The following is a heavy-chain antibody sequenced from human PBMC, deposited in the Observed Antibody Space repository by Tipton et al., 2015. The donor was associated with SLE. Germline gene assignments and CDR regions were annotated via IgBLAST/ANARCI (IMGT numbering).Heavy chain of an antibody. V-gene: IGHV4-59*11. Sequence: TLSLTCTVSGASISSHYWGWIRQSPGKGLEWIGYIYYSGSTNYNPSLKSRLTISVDTSKNQFSLRLNSVTAADTAVYYCARDPNFGDPGTFDYWGQGTLVTVSS. CDR3: ARDPNFGDPGTFDY. J-gene: IGHJ4*02. CDR1: GASISSHY. CDR2: IYYSGST. D-gene: IGHD4-17*01.